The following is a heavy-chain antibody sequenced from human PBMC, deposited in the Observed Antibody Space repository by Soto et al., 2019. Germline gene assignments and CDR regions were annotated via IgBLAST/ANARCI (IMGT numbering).Heavy chain of an antibody. CDR2: ISYSGST. Sequence: SETLCLTCTVSGGSISSSSYYWGWIRQPPGKGLEWIGSISYSGSTYYNPSLKSRVTMSVDTSKNQFSLKLSSVTAADTAVYYCARLQYYFDYWGQGTLVTVSS. J-gene: IGHJ4*02. V-gene: IGHV4-39*01. CDR3: ARLQYYFDY. CDR1: GGSISSSSYY.